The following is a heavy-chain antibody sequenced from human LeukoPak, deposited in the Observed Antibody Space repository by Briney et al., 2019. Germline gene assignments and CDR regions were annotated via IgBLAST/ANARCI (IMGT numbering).Heavy chain of an antibody. CDR3: AKGRGYSGYDLGY. CDR1: GFTVSSNY. CDR2: IYSGGST. J-gene: IGHJ4*02. V-gene: IGHV3-53*01. Sequence: GGSLRLSCAASGFTVSSNYMSWVRQAPGKGLEWVSVIYSGGSTYYADSVKGRFTISRDNSKNTLYLQTNSLRAEDTAVYYCAKGRGYSGYDLGYWGQGTLVTVSS. D-gene: IGHD5-12*01.